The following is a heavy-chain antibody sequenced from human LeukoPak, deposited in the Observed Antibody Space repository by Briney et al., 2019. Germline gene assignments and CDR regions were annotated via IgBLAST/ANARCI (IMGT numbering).Heavy chain of an antibody. CDR2: ISWNSGSI. CDR1: GFTFDDYA. Sequence: GRSLRLSCAASGFTFDDYAMHWVRQAPGKGLEWVSGISWNSGSIGYADSVKGRFTISRDNAKNSLYLQMNRLTVEDTAVYYCGRGMRDYYGLDYWGQGFLVTVSS. CDR3: GRGMRDYYGLDY. J-gene: IGHJ4*02. D-gene: IGHD3-10*01. V-gene: IGHV3-9*01.